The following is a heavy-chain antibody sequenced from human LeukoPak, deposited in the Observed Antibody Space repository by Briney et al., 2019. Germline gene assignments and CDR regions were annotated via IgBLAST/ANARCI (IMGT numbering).Heavy chain of an antibody. J-gene: IGHJ4*02. Sequence: SSETLSLTCNVSGGSISSSGYYWNWIRQHPEKGLEWIGYIYYSGTTYYNPPLKSRVTISADTSKNQFSLRLSSVTAADTAVYYCARGDIGGPPGYWGQGTLVTVSS. CDR2: IYYSGTT. CDR3: ARGDIGGPPGY. CDR1: GGSISSSGYY. D-gene: IGHD4-23*01. V-gene: IGHV4-31*03.